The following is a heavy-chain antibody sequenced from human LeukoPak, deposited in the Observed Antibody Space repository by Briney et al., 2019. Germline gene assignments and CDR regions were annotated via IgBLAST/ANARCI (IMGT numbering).Heavy chain of an antibody. CDR3: ARDERSLLYYYDSSGTSYFDY. Sequence: GGSLRLSCAASGFTFDDYAMHWVRQAPGKGLEWVSGISWNSGSIGYADSVKGRFTISRDNAKNSLYLQMNSLRAEDTAVYYCARDERSLLYYYDSSGTSYFDYWGQGTLVTVSS. D-gene: IGHD3-22*01. CDR1: GFTFDDYA. J-gene: IGHJ4*02. V-gene: IGHV3-9*01. CDR2: ISWNSGSI.